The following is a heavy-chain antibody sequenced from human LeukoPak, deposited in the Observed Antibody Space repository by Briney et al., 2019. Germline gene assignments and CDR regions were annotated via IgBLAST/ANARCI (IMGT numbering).Heavy chain of an antibody. V-gene: IGHV4-34*01. CDR1: GFTFSSYG. CDR2: INHSGST. J-gene: IGHJ3*02. D-gene: IGHD3-16*01. CDR3: ARVAVMAPLYDAFDI. Sequence: PGGSLRLSCAASGFTFSSYGMSWVRQAPGKGLEWIGEINHSGSTNYNPSLKSRVTISVDTSKNQFSLKLSSVTAADTAVYYCARVAVMAPLYDAFDIWGQGTMVTVSS.